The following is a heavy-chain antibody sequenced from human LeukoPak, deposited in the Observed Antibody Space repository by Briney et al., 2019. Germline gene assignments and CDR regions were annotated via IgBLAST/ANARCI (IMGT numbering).Heavy chain of an antibody. CDR1: GFTFSSYG. CDR2: ISYDGSNK. Sequence: GGPLRLSCAASGFTFSSYGMHWVRQAPGKGLEWVAVISYDGSNKYYADSVKGRFTISRDNSKNTLYLQMNSLRAEDTAVYYCAKDHGGIAIWGQGTMVTVSS. V-gene: IGHV3-30*18. CDR3: AKDHGGIAI. D-gene: IGHD6-13*01. J-gene: IGHJ3*02.